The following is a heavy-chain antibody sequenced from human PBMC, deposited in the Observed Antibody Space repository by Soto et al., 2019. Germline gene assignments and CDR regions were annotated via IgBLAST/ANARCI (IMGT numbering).Heavy chain of an antibody. J-gene: IGHJ4*02. Sequence: GGSLRLSCAASEFIFSSYAMSWVCQAPGKGPEWVAVISDTGGGTYYADSVKGRFTISRDNSKNTLYLQMNSLRAEDTGLYYCVKEGGGGPYSTAWYEFDYWGQGTQVTVSS. V-gene: IGHV3-23*01. D-gene: IGHD2-2*01. CDR2: ISDTGGGT. CDR1: EFIFSSYA. CDR3: VKEGGGGPYSTAWYEFDY.